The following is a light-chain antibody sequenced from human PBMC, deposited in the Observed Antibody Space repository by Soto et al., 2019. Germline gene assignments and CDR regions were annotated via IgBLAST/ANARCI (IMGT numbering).Light chain of an antibody. Sequence: QSALTQPASVSGSPGQSITISCTGTSSNVGSYNLVSWYQQHPGKAPKLMIYEGSKRPSGVSNRFSGSKSGNTASLTISGLQGVYEADYYCCSSAGSSTSVFGGGTKLAVL. CDR1: SSNVGSYNL. J-gene: IGLJ2*01. V-gene: IGLV2-23*01. CDR3: CSSAGSSTSV. CDR2: EGS.